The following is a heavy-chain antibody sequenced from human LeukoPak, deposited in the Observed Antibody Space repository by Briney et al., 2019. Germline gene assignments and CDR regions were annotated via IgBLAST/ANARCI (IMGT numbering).Heavy chain of an antibody. V-gene: IGHV1-46*01. CDR3: ANLTYSFESRGYYAVYQYYMDV. CDR2: INPSGDST. Sequence: ASVKVSCKASGYTFTSYYMHWVRQAPGQGLEWMGKINPSGDSTNYAQKFQGRVTITADKSTNTAYMELNSLRSEDTAVYYCANLTYSFESRGYYAVYQYYMDVWGRGTTVTVSS. J-gene: IGHJ6*03. CDR1: GYTFTSYY. D-gene: IGHD3-22*01.